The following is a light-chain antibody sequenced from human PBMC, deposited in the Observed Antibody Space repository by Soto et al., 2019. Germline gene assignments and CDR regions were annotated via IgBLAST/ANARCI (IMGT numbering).Light chain of an antibody. CDR1: VRDIGAYNL. CDR2: EVR. Sequence: QSALTHPSSVYGSPGQSLTISYAGTVRDIGAYNLVSWYQQHPGKSPRLMFYEVRNRPSGIPLRFSASKSGNTASLAISGLHAEDEAPYYCSAFTSKSTLTFGGGTKVTVL. J-gene: IGLJ2*01. V-gene: IGLV2-14*03. CDR3: SAFTSKSTLT.